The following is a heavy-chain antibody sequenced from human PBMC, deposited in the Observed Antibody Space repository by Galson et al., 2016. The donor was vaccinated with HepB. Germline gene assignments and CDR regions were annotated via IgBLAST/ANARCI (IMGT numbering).Heavy chain of an antibody. CDR2: ISTSGNTI. D-gene: IGHD5/OR15-5a*01. V-gene: IGHV3-11*01. CDR3: ARIGWDVSFDY. J-gene: IGHJ4*02. CDR1: GFTFNDYY. Sequence: SCAASGFTFNDYYMSWIRQAPGKGLAWVSYISTSGNTIYYADSVNGRFTISRDTAKRSVYLQMNSLRADDTAVYYCARIGWDVSFDYWGQGTLVAVSS.